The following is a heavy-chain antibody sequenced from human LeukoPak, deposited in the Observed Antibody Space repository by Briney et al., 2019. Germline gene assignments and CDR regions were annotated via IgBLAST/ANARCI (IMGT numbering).Heavy chain of an antibody. D-gene: IGHD3-22*01. CDR1: GFTLSTNA. V-gene: IGHV3-23*01. CDR2: ISGSGAST. Sequence: GGSLRLSCLTSGFTLSTNAMSWVRQAPGKGLEWISGISGSGASTYYADSVKGRFTISRDDSRNTLYLQMNSLRGDDTAVYYCARYPRTYYYDSSFDYWGQGTLVTVSS. CDR3: ARYPRTYYYDSSFDY. J-gene: IGHJ4*02.